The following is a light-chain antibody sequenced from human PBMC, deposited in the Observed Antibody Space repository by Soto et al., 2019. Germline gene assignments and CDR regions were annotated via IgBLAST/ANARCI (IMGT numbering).Light chain of an antibody. CDR2: DVS. CDR1: SSDVGAYNY. J-gene: IGLJ1*01. V-gene: IGLV2-14*01. Sequence: QSVLTQPASVSGSPGQPITISCTGTSSDVGAYNYVSWYQQHPGKAPKLMIYDVSNRPSGVSNRFSGSKSGNTASLTISGLQAEDEADYYCSSYTTSSTYVFGTGTQLTVL. CDR3: SSYTTSSTYV.